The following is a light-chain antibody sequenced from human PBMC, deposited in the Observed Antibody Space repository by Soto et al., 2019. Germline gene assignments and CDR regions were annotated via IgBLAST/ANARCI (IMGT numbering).Light chain of an antibody. CDR3: SSYTSTKVL. V-gene: IGLV2-14*01. CDR2: EVS. Sequence: QSVLTQPASVSGSPGQSVTISCTGTSSDVGTYNFVSWYQQHPGKVPKLMIYEVSERPSGVSHRFSCSKSGNTASLTISGLQAEDEADYYCSSYTSTKVLFGGGTKLTVL. J-gene: IGLJ2*01. CDR1: SSDVGTYNF.